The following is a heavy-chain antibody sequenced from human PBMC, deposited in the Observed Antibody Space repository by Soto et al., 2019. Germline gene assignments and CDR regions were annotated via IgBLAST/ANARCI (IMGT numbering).Heavy chain of an antibody. CDR3: ARDITFPNCSSTSCPP. V-gene: IGHV3-21*01. CDR1: GFTFTTYS. J-gene: IGHJ5*02. Sequence: EVHLVESGGGLVKPGGSLRLSCAASGFTFTTYSMNWVRQAPGKGLEWVSSISSSSTSIYYADSVKGRFTVSRDNAKSSVYLQMDSLRVEDTAVYYCARDITFPNCSSTSCPPWGQGTLVTVSS. D-gene: IGHD2-2*01. CDR2: ISSSSTSI.